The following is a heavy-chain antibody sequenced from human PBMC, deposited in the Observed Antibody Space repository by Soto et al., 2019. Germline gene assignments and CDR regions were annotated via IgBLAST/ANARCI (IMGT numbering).Heavy chain of an antibody. CDR1: GFTVSSNY. CDR3: AKAWMDNARHRYFDH. CDR2: ISGSGGGT. D-gene: IGHD5-12*01. J-gene: IGHJ4*02. V-gene: IGHV3-23*04. Sequence: EVQLVESGGGLIQPGGSLRLSCAASGFTVSSNYMSWVRQAPGKGLEWVSAISGSGGGTYYADSVKGRFTVSRDNSKNTLYLQMNSLRAEDTAVYSCAKAWMDNARHRYFDHWGQGTLVTVSS.